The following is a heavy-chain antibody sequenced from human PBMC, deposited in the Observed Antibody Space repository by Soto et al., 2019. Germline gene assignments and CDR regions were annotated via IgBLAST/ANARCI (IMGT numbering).Heavy chain of an antibody. CDR2: INIDGSHR. J-gene: IGHJ4*02. Sequence: EVQLVESGGGLVQPGGSLRLSCAASGFTFSNYWMHWVRQAPGKGLEWVSRINIDGSHRDYADSVKGRFTISSDDAQNTLYVQMHGLRVEDTAVYYCTRGASSWNGIDFWGQGTLVTVAS. V-gene: IGHV3-74*01. CDR1: GFTFSNYW. CDR3: TRGASSWNGIDF. D-gene: IGHD6-13*01.